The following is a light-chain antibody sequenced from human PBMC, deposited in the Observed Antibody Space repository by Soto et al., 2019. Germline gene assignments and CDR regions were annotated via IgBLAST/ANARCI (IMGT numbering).Light chain of an antibody. J-gene: IGLJ3*02. V-gene: IGLV1-40*01. Sequence: QSVLTQPPSVSGAPGQRVTISCTGSSSNIGAGYAVHWYQQLPGTAPKLLIYDNANRPSGVPDRFSGSKSGTSASLAITGLQAEDEADYYCQCYDSSLSGSNVFGGGTKVTVL. CDR3: QCYDSSLSGSNV. CDR2: DNA. CDR1: SSNIGAGYA.